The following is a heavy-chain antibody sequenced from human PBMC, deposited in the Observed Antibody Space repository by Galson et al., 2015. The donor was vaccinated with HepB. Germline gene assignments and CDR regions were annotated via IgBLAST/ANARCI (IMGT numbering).Heavy chain of an antibody. J-gene: IGHJ6*02. D-gene: IGHD5-12*01. V-gene: IGHV1-69*06. CDR3: ARVSPSGRYQGLYYYGMDV. CDR1: GGTFSSYA. Sequence: SVKVSCKASGGTFSSYAISWVRQAPGQGLEWMGGIIPIFGTANYAQKFQGRVTITADKSTSTAYMELSSLRSEDTAVYYCARVSPSGRYQGLYYYGMDVWGQGTTDTVSS. CDR2: IIPIFGTA.